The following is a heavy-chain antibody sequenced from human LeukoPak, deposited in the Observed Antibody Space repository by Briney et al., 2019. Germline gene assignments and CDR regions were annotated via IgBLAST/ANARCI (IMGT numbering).Heavy chain of an antibody. CDR3: ATYDPTVVTDYYYGMDV. V-gene: IGHV1-46*01. CDR1: GHTFTSYY. J-gene: IGHJ6*02. Sequence: ASVKVSCKASGHTFTSYYMHWVRQAPGQGLEWMGIINPSGGSTSYAQKFQGRVTMTRDTSTSTVYMELSSLRSEDTAVYYCATYDPTVVTDYYYGMDVWGQGTTVTVSS. D-gene: IGHD4-23*01. CDR2: INPSGGST.